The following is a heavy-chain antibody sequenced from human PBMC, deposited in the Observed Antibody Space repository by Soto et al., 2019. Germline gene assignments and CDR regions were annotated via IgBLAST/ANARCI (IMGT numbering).Heavy chain of an antibody. J-gene: IGHJ5*02. CDR2: IHLSGST. CDR3: ARDQGGYNGRNSFDP. CDR1: GGSISSGGYY. Sequence: QVQLQESGPGLVKPSQTLSLTCTVSGGSISSGGYYWNWIRQHPGKGLEWIGYIHLSGSTYYNPSRKSRVTLALDTSKTQHSPKQPSVTAADTAVYYCARDQGGYNGRNSFDPWGQGTPVIVPS. D-gene: IGHD5-12*01. V-gene: IGHV4-31*03.